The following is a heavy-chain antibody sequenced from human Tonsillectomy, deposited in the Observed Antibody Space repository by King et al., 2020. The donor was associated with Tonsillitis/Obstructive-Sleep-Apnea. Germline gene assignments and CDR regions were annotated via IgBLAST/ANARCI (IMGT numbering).Heavy chain of an antibody. CDR3: AKTYSGWYGGD. CDR2: IKEGGSEK. V-gene: IGHV3-7*01. CDR1: GFTFRRSW. Sequence: VQLVESGGGLVQPGGSLRLSCAASGFTFRRSWMSWVRQVPGKGLEWVANIKEGGSEKYYVDSVKGRFIISRDDAKNTVFLQMNSLRAEDTAVYYCAKTYSGWYGGDWGQGTLVTVSS. D-gene: IGHD6-19*01. J-gene: IGHJ4*02.